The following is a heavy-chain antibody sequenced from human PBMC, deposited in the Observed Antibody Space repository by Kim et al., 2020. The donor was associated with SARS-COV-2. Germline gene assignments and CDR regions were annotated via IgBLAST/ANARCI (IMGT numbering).Heavy chain of an antibody. CDR2: INWNGGST. D-gene: IGHD3-22*01. CDR1: GFTFDDYG. Sequence: GGSLRLSCAASGFTFDDYGMSWVRQAPGKGLEWVSGINWNGGSTGYADSVKGRFTISRDNAKNSLYLQMNSLRAEDTALYYCARDSAYYYDSSGYYWGQGTLVTVSS. V-gene: IGHV3-20*04. J-gene: IGHJ4*02. CDR3: ARDSAYYYDSSGYY.